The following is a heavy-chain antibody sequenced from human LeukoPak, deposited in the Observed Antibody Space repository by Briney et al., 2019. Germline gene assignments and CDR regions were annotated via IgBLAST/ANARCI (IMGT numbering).Heavy chain of an antibody. CDR2: INPNSGGT. CDR1: GYTFTGYY. V-gene: IGHV1-2*02. Sequence: GASVKVSCKASGYTFTGYYMHWVRQAPGQGLEWMGWINPNSGGTNYAQKFQGRVTMTRDTSISTAYMELSRLRSDDTAVYYCARDGSPYYYDSSGYPPYLGYFDYWGQGTLVTVSS. CDR3: ARDGSPYYYDSSGYPPYLGYFDY. D-gene: IGHD3-22*01. J-gene: IGHJ4*02.